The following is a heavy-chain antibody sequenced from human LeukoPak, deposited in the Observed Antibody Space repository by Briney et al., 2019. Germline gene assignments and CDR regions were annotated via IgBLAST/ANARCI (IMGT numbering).Heavy chain of an antibody. CDR3: AGIEGY. D-gene: IGHD5-24*01. J-gene: IGHJ4*02. Sequence: PSETLSLTCTVSGGSITSYHYSWIRQPPGKGLEWIGYIYYSGSTNYNPSLKSRVTISVDTSKNQFSLKLSSVTAADTAVYYCAGIEGYWGQGTLVTVSS. V-gene: IGHV4-59*08. CDR2: IYYSGST. CDR1: GGSITSYH.